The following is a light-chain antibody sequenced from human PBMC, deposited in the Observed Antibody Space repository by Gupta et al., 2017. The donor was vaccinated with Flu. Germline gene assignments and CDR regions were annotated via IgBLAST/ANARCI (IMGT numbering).Light chain of an antibody. Sequence: EIVLTQSPGTLSLSPGERGTLSCWASQNISSRYLAWYQQKFGQAPRLLMYGAFNRATGIPDRFSGSESGTDFTLTISILEPEDFAVYYCHQQGSSPWTFGQGTKVEIK. CDR1: QNISSRY. V-gene: IGKV3-20*01. J-gene: IGKJ1*01. CDR2: GAF. CDR3: HQQGSSPWT.